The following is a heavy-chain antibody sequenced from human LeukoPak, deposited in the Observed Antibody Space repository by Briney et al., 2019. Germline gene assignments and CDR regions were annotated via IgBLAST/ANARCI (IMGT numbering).Heavy chain of an antibody. CDR1: GGSLSSGSYY. CDR3: ARVRFWSGYYTGADY. D-gene: IGHD3-3*01. CDR2: IYTSGST. J-gene: IGHJ4*02. Sequence: SETLSLTCTVSGGSLSSGSYYWSWIRQPAGKGLEWIGRIYTSGSTYYNPSLKSRVTISVDTSKNQFSLKLSSVTAADTAVYYCARVRFWSGYYTGADYWGQGTLVTVSS. V-gene: IGHV4-61*02.